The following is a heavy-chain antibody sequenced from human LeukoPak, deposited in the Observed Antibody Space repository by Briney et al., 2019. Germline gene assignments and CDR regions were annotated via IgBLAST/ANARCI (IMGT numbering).Heavy chain of an antibody. CDR1: GGSFNGYY. V-gene: IGHV4-34*01. CDR2: INHSGST. D-gene: IGHD6-13*01. J-gene: IGHJ4*02. Sequence: SETLSLTCAVYGGSFNGYYWSWIRQPPGKGLEWIGEINHSGSTNYNPSLKSRVTISVDTSKNQFSLKLSSVTAADTAVYYCAVANSSSWYTGGFDYWGQGTLVTVSS. CDR3: AVANSSSWYTGGFDY.